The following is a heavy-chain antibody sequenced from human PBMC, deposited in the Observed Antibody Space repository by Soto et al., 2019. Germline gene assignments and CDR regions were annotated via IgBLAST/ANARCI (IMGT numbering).Heavy chain of an antibody. J-gene: IGHJ4*02. V-gene: IGHV4-31*03. CDR1: GDFISSDNYY. CDR3: TRGVAY. CDR2: IHNSGST. Sequence: QVQLQESGPGLVKPSQTLSLTCTVSGDFISSDNYYWSWIRQHPGKGLEWIGCIHNSGSTYYNPSLNSRVIISIDMSKNHFSLKLNSVTAADTAMYYCTRGVAYWGQGTLVTVSS.